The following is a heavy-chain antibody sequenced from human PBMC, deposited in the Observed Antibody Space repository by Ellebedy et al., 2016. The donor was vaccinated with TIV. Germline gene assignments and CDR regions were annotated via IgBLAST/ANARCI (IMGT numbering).Heavy chain of an antibody. CDR2: INPNSGGT. V-gene: IGHV1-2*02. CDR1: GYTFTGYY. Sequence: ASVKVSCKASGYTFTGYYMHRVRQAPGQGLEWMGWINPNSGGTNYAQKFQGRVTMTRDTSISTAYMELSRLRSDDTAVYYCARGDSSGWSIYGMDVWGQGTTVTVSS. D-gene: IGHD6-19*01. CDR3: ARGDSSGWSIYGMDV. J-gene: IGHJ6*02.